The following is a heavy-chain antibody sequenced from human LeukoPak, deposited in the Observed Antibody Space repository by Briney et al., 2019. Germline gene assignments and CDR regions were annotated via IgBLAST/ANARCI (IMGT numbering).Heavy chain of an antibody. CDR2: INPSGGST. J-gene: IGHJ6*02. V-gene: IGHV1-46*01. CDR3: ARDRVLGDSPSYYYYGMDV. D-gene: IGHD2-21*02. CDR1: GYTFTGYY. Sequence: ASVKVSCKASGYTFTGYYMHWVRQAPGQGLEWMGIINPSGGSTSYAQKFQGRVTMTRDTSTSTVYMELSSLRSEDTAVYYCARDRVLGDSPSYYYYGMDVWGQGTTVTVSS.